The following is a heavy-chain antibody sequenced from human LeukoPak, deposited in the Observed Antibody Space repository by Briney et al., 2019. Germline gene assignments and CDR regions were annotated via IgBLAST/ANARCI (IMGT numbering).Heavy chain of an antibody. CDR1: GGSISSSSYY. CDR2: IYYSGST. V-gene: IGHV4-39*07. Sequence: SETLSLTCTVSGGSISSSSYYWGWIRQPPGKGLEWIGSIYYSGSTYYNPSLKSRVTISVDTSKNQFSLKLSSVTAADTAVYYCARNLRFGELSWFDPWGQGTPVTVSS. D-gene: IGHD3-10*01. CDR3: ARNLRFGELSWFDP. J-gene: IGHJ5*02.